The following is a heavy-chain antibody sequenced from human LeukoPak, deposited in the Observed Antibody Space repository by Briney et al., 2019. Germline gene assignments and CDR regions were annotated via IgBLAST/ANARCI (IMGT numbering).Heavy chain of an antibody. J-gene: IGHJ4*02. CDR3: VRERGLYYDSSVFDY. Sequence: ASVKVSCKASGGTFSSYAISWVRQAPGQGLEWMGGIIPIFGTANYAQKFQGRVTITADESTSTAYMELSSLRSEDTAVYYCVRERGLYYDSSVFDYWGQGTLVTVSS. V-gene: IGHV1-69*13. CDR2: IIPIFGTA. CDR1: GGTFSSYA. D-gene: IGHD3-22*01.